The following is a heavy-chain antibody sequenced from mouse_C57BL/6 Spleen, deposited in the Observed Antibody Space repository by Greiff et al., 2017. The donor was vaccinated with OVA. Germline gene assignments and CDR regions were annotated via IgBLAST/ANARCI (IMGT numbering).Heavy chain of an antibody. Sequence: EVHLVESGGGLVKPGGSLKLSCAASGFTFSDYGMHWVRQAPEKGLEWVAYISSGSSTIYYADTVKGRFTISRDNAKNTLFLQMTSLRSEDTAMYYCAKYGSSYWYFDVWGTGTTVTVSS. CDR3: AKYGSSYWYFDV. J-gene: IGHJ1*03. D-gene: IGHD1-1*01. CDR1: GFTFSDYG. CDR2: ISSGSSTI. V-gene: IGHV5-17*01.